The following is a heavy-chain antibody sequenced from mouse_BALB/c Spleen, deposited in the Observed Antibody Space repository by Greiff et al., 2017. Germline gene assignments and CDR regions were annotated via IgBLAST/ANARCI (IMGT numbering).Heavy chain of an antibody. V-gene: IGHV7-3*02. Sequence: EVQLVESGGGLVQPGGSLRLSCATSGFTFTDYYRSWVRQPPGKALEWLGFIRNKANGYTTEYSASVKGRFTISRDNSQSILYLQMNTLRAEDSATYYCARDISAMDYWGQGTSVTVSS. CDR3: ARDISAMDY. J-gene: IGHJ4*01. CDR1: GFTFTDYY. CDR2: IRNKANGYTT.